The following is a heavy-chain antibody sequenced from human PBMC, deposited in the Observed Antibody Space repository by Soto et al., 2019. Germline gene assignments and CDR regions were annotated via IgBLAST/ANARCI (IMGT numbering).Heavy chain of an antibody. J-gene: IGHJ6*02. Sequence: EVQLVESGGGLVKPGGSLRLSCAASGFTFSNAWMSWVRQAPGKGLEWVGRIKSKTDGGTTDYAAPVKGKFTISRDDSKNTLYLQMNILKTEDTAVYYCFSSSSWFYYYYYGMDVRDQGTTVTVSS. CDR2: IKSKTDGGTT. V-gene: IGHV3-15*01. D-gene: IGHD6-6*01. CDR3: FSSSSWFYYYYYGMDV. CDR1: GFTFSNAW.